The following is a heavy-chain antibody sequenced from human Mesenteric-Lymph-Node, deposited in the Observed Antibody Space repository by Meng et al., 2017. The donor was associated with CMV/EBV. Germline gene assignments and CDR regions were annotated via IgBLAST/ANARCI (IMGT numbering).Heavy chain of an antibody. J-gene: IGHJ6*02. D-gene: IGHD1-26*01. CDR1: GFTFSSYW. Sequence: GGSLRLSCAASGFTFSSYWMSWVRQAPGKGLEWVANIKQDGSEKYYVDSVKGRFTISRDNAKNSLYLQMNNLRAEDTAVYYCARDFLGGRVYYGMDVWGQGTTVTVSS. CDR3: ARDFLGGRVYYGMDV. V-gene: IGHV3-7*01. CDR2: IKQDGSEK.